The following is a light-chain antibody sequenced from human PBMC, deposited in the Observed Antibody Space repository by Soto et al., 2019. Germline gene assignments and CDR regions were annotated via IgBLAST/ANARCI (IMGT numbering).Light chain of an antibody. CDR2: DAS. CDR1: QSVSSN. CDR3: QQYGSSSWT. V-gene: IGKV3-15*01. Sequence: EIVMKQSAAILSVSPGERATLSCRVSQSVSSNLAWYQQKPGQAPRLLIYDASSRATGIPARFSGSGSGTEFTLTISRLEPEDFAVYYCQQYGSSSWTFGQGTKGDIK. J-gene: IGKJ1*01.